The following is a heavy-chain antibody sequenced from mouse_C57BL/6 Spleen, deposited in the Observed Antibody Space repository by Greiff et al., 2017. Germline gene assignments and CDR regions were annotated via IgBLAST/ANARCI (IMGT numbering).Heavy chain of an antibody. CDR1: GYTFTSYG. Sequence: VQLQESGAELARPAASVKLSCKASGYTFTSYGISWVKQRTGQGLEWIGEIYPRSGNTYYNEKFKGKATLTADKSSSTAYMELRSLTSEDSAVYFCAYSNYVDYWGQGTTLTVSS. J-gene: IGHJ2*01. CDR3: AYSNYVDY. D-gene: IGHD2-5*01. CDR2: IYPRSGNT. V-gene: IGHV1-81*01.